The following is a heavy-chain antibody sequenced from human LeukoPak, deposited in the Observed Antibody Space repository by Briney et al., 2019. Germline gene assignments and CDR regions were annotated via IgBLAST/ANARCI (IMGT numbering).Heavy chain of an antibody. CDR3: ARAVGATRCFANDY. CDR1: GFTFSSYS. D-gene: IGHD1-26*01. J-gene: IGHJ4*02. CDR2: ISSSSSYI. Sequence: PGGSLRLSCAASGFTFSSYSMNWVRQAPGKGLEWVSSISSSSSYIYYADSVKGRFTISRDNAKNSLYLQMNSLRAEDTAVYYYARAVGATRCFANDYWGQGTLVTVSS. V-gene: IGHV3-21*01.